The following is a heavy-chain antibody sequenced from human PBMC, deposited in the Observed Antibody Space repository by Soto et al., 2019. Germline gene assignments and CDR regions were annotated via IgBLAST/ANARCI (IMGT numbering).Heavy chain of an antibody. D-gene: IGHD6-13*01. Sequence: GASVKVSCKASGYTFTSYGISWVRQAPGQGLEWMGWISAYSGGTNYAQKFQGWVTMTRDTSMSTAYMELSRLRSDDAAVYYCATGIAAAGIDAFDIWGQGTMVTVSS. CDR1: GYTFTSYG. CDR3: ATGIAAAGIDAFDI. V-gene: IGHV1-18*01. CDR2: ISAYSGGT. J-gene: IGHJ3*02.